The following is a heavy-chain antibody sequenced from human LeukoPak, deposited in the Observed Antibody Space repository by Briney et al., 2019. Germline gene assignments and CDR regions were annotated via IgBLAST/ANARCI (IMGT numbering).Heavy chain of an antibody. CDR2: INQDGSEK. CDR1: GFTFRSYW. J-gene: IGHJ6*03. V-gene: IGHV3-7*01. Sequence: GGSLRLSCAASGFTFRSYWMSWVRQAPGKGLEWVANINQDGSEKYYVDSVKGRFTISRDNAKNSLYLQMNSLRAEDTAVYYCVRDYYYYMDVWGRGTTVTVSS. CDR3: VRDYYYYMDV.